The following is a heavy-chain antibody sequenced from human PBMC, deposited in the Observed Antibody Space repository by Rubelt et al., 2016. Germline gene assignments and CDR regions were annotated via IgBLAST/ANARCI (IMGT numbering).Heavy chain of an antibody. Sequence: EVQLVQSGAEVKKPGESLKISCKVSGYSFTSYWIGWVRQMPGKGLEWLGIIYPGDSDPRYSPSYQRQVTLSADNSIRPVYLQWSSRKASDTAMYYCARHGQVQSGDAFDLWGQGTMVTVSS. D-gene: IGHD1-26*01. CDR3: ARHGQVQSGDAFDL. V-gene: IGHV5-51*01. CDR1: GYSFTSYW. J-gene: IGHJ3*01. CDR2: IYPGDSDP.